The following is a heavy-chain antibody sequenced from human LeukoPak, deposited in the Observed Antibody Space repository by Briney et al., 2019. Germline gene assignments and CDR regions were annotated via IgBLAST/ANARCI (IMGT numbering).Heavy chain of an antibody. CDR2: ISAYNGST. CDR1: GYTFTSYG. J-gene: IGHJ6*02. Sequence: ASVKVSCKASGYTFTSYGISWVRQAPGQGLESMGWISAYNGSTNYAQKLQGRVTMTTDTSTSTAYMELRSLRSDDTAVYYCARNIVGAIGWTSVEVCYGMDVWGQGTTVTVSS. D-gene: IGHD1-26*01. V-gene: IGHV1-18*01. CDR3: ARNIVGAIGWTSVEVCYGMDV.